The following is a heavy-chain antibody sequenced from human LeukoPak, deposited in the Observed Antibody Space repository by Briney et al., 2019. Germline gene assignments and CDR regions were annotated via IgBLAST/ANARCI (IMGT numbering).Heavy chain of an antibody. V-gene: IGHV1-2*02. CDR1: GYTFTGYY. CDR2: INPNSGGT. Sequence: GASVKVSCKASGYTFTGYYMHWVRQAPGQGLEWMGWINPNSGGTNYAQKFQGRVTMTRDTSISTAYMELSRLRSDDTAVYYCASHIAVAGSHSNFQFDYWGQGTLVTVSS. J-gene: IGHJ4*02. CDR3: ASHIAVAGSHSNFQFDY. D-gene: IGHD6-19*01.